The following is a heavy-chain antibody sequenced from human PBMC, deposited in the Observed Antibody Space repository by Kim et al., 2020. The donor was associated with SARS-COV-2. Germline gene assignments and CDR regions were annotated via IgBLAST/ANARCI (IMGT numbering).Heavy chain of an antibody. Sequence: SVKVSCKASGGTFSSYAISWVRQAPGQGLEWMGRIITILGIANYAQQFQGRVTITADKSTSTAYMELSSLRAEDTAVYYCARATNDDGWFDPWGQGTLVTVSS. V-gene: IGHV1-69*04. CDR2: IITILGIA. J-gene: IGHJ5*02. D-gene: IGHD1-1*01. CDR1: GGTFSSYA. CDR3: ARATNDDGWFDP.